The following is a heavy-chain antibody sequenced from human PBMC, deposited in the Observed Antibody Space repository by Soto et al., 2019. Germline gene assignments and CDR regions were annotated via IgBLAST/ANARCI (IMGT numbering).Heavy chain of an antibody. Sequence: SETLSLTCSVSGGSISSTIHYWGWIRQPPRKGLEWIGSIYYRGNTYDNPSLKSRVTISVDAPKKQFPLTLSSVTAADTAVYYCARQGFSDSGGYNWYFDLWGRGTLVTVS. V-gene: IGHV4-39*01. CDR1: GGSISSTIHY. D-gene: IGHD3-22*01. CDR2: IYYRGNT. CDR3: ARQGFSDSGGYNWYFDL. J-gene: IGHJ2*01.